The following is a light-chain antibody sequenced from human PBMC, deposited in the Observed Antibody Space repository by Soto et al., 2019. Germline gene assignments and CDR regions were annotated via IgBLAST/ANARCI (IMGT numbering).Light chain of an antibody. CDR3: QQYSSSPVT. CDR2: GVS. V-gene: IGKV3-20*01. J-gene: IGKJ4*01. CDR1: QRVSNTY. Sequence: EIVLAQSPGTLSLSPGERATLSCRASQRVSNTYLAWYQQKPGQAPRLLIYGVSSSATGIPDRCSGSGSGTDFTLTISRLEPEDFAVYYCQQYSSSPVTFGGGTTVEIK.